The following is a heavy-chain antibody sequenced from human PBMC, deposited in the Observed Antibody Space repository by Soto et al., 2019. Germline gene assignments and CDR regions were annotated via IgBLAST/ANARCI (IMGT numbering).Heavy chain of an antibody. D-gene: IGHD3-22*01. Sequence: QVQLVESGGGVVQPGRSLRLSCAASGFTFSSYAMHWVRQAPGKGLEWVAVISYDGSNKYYADSVKGRFTISRDNSKNTLYLQMNSLRAEDTAVYYCARGYYYDSSVGYPKGHLLQTYYFDYWGQGTLVTVSS. CDR1: GFTFSSYA. V-gene: IGHV3-30-3*01. CDR2: ISYDGSNK. CDR3: ARGYYYDSSVGYPKGHLLQTYYFDY. J-gene: IGHJ4*02.